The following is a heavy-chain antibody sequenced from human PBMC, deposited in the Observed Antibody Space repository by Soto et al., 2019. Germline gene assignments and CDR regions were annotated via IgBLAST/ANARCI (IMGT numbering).Heavy chain of an antibody. CDR3: ARRKTNFGEDSFDI. J-gene: IGHJ3*02. CDR2: INPNGGAS. V-gene: IGHV1-46*01. D-gene: IGHD3-16*01. CDR1: GYTFSSYY. Sequence: GASVKVSCKTSGYTFSSYYIHWVRQAPGQGLEWMAIINPNGGASSSPQKFQGRITVTSDTSTSTVYMDLSSLRSEDTAVYYCARRKTNFGEDSFDIWGQGTMVTVSS.